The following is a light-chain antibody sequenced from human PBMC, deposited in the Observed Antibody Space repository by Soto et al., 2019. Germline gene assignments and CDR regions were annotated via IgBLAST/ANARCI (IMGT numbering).Light chain of an antibody. Sequence: QSALTQPPSASGSPGQSVTISCTGTSGDVGGYNFVSWYQQHPGKVPKPVIYEVTKRPSGVPDRFSGSKSGNTAYLTVSGLQAEDEDDYYCSSFGGGNKVLFGGGTKVTVL. J-gene: IGLJ3*02. CDR2: EVT. CDR1: SGDVGGYNF. CDR3: SSFGGGNKVL. V-gene: IGLV2-8*01.